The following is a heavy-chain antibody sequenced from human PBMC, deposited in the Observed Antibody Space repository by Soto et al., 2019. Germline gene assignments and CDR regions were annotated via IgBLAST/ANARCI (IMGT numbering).Heavy chain of an antibody. V-gene: IGHV6-1*01. CDR1: GDRVSSNSAA. CDR3: ARCPNYSSSWPSTPYGMDV. Sequence: SQTLSLTCAISGDRVSSNSAAWNWIRQSPSRGLEWLGRTYYRSKWYNDYAVSVKSRITINPDTSKNQFSLQLNSVTPEDTAVYYCARCPNYSSSWPSTPYGMDVWGQGTTVTVSS. CDR2: TYYRSKWYN. D-gene: IGHD6-13*01. J-gene: IGHJ6*02.